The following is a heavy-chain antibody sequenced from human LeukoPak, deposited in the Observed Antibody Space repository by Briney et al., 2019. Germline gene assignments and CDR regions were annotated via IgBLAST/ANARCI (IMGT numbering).Heavy chain of an antibody. D-gene: IGHD1-26*01. CDR2: INPNSGGT. CDR1: GYTFTDYY. V-gene: IGHV1-2*02. CDR3: ARDWAGGSGRFDY. J-gene: IGHJ4*02. Sequence: ASVKVSCKASGYTFTDYYMHWVRQAPGQGLEWMGWINPNSGGTNYAQKFQGRVTMTRDTSITTAYMELSSLRSEDTAVYYCARDWAGGSGRFDYWGQGTLVTVSS.